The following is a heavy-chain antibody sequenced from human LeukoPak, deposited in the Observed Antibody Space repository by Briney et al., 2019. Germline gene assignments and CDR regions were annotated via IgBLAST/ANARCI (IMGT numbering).Heavy chain of an antibody. D-gene: IGHD3-3*01. CDR1: GEPISSYY. J-gene: IGHJ4*02. Sequence: SETLSLTCLVSGEPISSYYLSWIRQAPGRGPEYIGNVYYNGNTNYNPSLKSRVAISVDASKNQFSLKVDSVTTADTAVYYCARGDYDFWSGNWRFDTWGQGTLVTVSS. V-gene: IGHV4-59*01. CDR3: ARGDYDFWSGNWRFDT. CDR2: VYYNGNT.